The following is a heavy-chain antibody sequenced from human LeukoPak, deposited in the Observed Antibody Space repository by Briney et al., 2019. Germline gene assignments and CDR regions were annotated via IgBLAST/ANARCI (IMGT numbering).Heavy chain of an antibody. CDR3: ARSSPYYDILTGYSYYYYYGMDV. CDR2: ISGSGGST. J-gene: IGHJ6*02. CDR1: GFTFSSYA. Sequence: PGGSLRLSCAASGFTFSSYAMSWVRQAPGEGLEWVSAISGSGGSTYYAGSVKGRFTISRDNSKNTLYLQMNSLRAEDTAVYYCARSSPYYDILTGYSYYYYYGMDVWGQGTTVTVSS. V-gene: IGHV3-23*01. D-gene: IGHD3-9*01.